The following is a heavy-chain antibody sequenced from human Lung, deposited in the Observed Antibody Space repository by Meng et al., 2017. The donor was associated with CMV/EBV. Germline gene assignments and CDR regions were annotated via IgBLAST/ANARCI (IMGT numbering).Heavy chain of an antibody. CDR3: ARDIAVAAADY. CDR1: GFTFSSYE. Sequence: GESLKISCAASGFTFSSYEMNWVRQAPGKGLEWVSYISSSGSIIYYADSVKGRFTVSRDNAENSLYLQMNSLRAEDTAVYYCARDIAVAAADYWGQGTLVTVSS. V-gene: IGHV3-48*03. D-gene: IGHD6-13*01. J-gene: IGHJ4*02. CDR2: ISSSGSII.